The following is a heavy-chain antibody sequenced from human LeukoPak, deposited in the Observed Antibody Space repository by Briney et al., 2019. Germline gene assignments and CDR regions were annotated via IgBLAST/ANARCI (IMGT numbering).Heavy chain of an antibody. D-gene: IGHD3-22*01. V-gene: IGHV4-4*07. Sequence: SETLSLTCAVYGGSFSGYYWSWIRQPAGKGLEWIGRIYTSGSTNYNPSLKSRVTMSVDTSKNQFSLKLSSVTAADTAVYYCARDKGTMSDYYDSSGYPGGFDPWGQGTLVTVSS. J-gene: IGHJ5*02. CDR3: ARDKGTMSDYYDSSGYPGGFDP. CDR2: IYTSGST. CDR1: GGSFSGYY.